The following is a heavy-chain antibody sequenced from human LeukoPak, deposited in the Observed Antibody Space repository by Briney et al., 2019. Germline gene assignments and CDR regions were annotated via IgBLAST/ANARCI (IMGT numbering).Heavy chain of an antibody. J-gene: IGHJ4*02. CDR1: GFSITTGYY. V-gene: IGHV4-38-2*02. D-gene: IGHD6-19*01. CDR3: ARDLAVAGKAFDF. Sequence: SETLSLTCTVSGFSITTGYYWDWIRQSPGKGLEWIGKIYHSGGTYYNPSFKSRVSISVDTSKNQFSLRVTSLTAADTAVYFCARDLAVAGKAFDFWGQGIPVTISS. CDR2: IYHSGGT.